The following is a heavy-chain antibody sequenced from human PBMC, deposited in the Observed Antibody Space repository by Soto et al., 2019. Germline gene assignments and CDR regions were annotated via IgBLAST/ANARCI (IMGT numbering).Heavy chain of an antibody. Sequence: GGSLRLSXAASGFTFSGYGMSWVRQSPGRGLEWVSTIDRSGASTFYGDSVKGRFTISRDNAKSTVSLQMNSLRAEDTGVYYRAKDGTATGIHYYGMDVWGQGTTVTVSS. V-gene: IGHV3-23*01. J-gene: IGHJ6*02. CDR2: IDRSGAST. CDR3: AKDGTATGIHYYGMDV. D-gene: IGHD6-13*01. CDR1: GFTFSGYG.